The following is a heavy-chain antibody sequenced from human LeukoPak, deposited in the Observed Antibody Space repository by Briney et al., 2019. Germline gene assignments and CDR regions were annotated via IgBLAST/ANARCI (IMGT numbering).Heavy chain of an antibody. CDR1: GFTFSSYE. J-gene: IGHJ3*02. V-gene: IGHV3-48*03. Sequence: GGSLRLSCAASGFTFSSYEMNWVRQAPGKGLEWVSYISSSGSTIYYADSVKGRFIISRDNAKNSLYLQMNSLRAEDTAVYYCAKIGWDDAFDIWGQGTMVTVSS. CDR2: ISSSGSTI. CDR3: AKIGWDDAFDI. D-gene: IGHD6-19*01.